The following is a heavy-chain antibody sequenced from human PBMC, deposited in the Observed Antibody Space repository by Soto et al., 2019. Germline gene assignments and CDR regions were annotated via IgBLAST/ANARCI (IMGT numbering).Heavy chain of an antibody. V-gene: IGHV1-18*04. J-gene: IGHJ6*02. CDR3: ARDKRFLEWLLSGGMDV. Sequence: ASVKVSCKASGYTFTSYGISWVRQAPGQGLEWMGWISAYNGNTNYAQKLQGRVTMTTDTSTSTAYMELRSLRSDDTAVYYCARDKRFLEWLLSGGMDVWGHGTPVTVSS. CDR2: ISAYNGNT. CDR1: GYTFTSYG. D-gene: IGHD3-3*01.